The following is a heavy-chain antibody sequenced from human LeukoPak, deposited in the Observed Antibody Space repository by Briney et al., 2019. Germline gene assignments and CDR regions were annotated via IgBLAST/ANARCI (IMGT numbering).Heavy chain of an antibody. V-gene: IGHV3-48*03. CDR3: ARDPYYGDYVV. J-gene: IGHJ4*02. Sequence: GGSLRLFCAASGFTFSSYEMNWVRQAPGKGLEWVSYISSSGGTIYYADSVKGRFTISRDNAKNSLYLQMNSLRAEDTAVYYCARDPYYGDYVVWGQGTLVTVSS. CDR1: GFTFSSYE. CDR2: ISSSGGTI. D-gene: IGHD4-17*01.